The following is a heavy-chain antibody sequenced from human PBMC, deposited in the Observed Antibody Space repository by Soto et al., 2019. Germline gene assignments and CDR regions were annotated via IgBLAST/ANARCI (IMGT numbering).Heavy chain of an antibody. V-gene: IGHV3-30-3*01. D-gene: IGHD6-19*01. Sequence: VGSLRLSCAASGFTFSSYAMHWVRQAPGKGLEWVAVISYDGSNKYYADSVKGRFTISRDNSKNTLYLQMNSLRAEDTAVYYWARDQREAGIAPIDYWGQGTLVTVSS. J-gene: IGHJ4*02. CDR2: ISYDGSNK. CDR1: GFTFSSYA. CDR3: ARDQREAGIAPIDY.